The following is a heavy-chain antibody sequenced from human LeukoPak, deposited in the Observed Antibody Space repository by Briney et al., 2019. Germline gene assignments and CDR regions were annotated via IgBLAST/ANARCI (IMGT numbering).Heavy chain of an antibody. J-gene: IGHJ4*02. Sequence: GGSLRLSCAASGFTFSSYAVSWVRQAPGKGLEWVSSISSSSSYIYYADSVKGRFTISRDNAKNSLYLQMNSLRAEDTAVYYCAREIFWSGYFSNLHFDFWGRGTLVTVSS. CDR1: GFTFSSYA. CDR2: ISSSSSYI. V-gene: IGHV3-21*01. CDR3: AREIFWSGYFSNLHFDF. D-gene: IGHD3-3*01.